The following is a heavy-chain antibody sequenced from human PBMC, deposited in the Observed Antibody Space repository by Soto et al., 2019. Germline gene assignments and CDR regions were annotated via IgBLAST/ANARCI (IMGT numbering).Heavy chain of an antibody. CDR2: ISGSGTST. CDR1: GFTFDDYA. J-gene: IGHJ4*02. V-gene: IGHV3-23*04. D-gene: IGHD3-3*02. Sequence: EVQLVESGGGLVQPGRSLRLSCAASGFTFDDYAMHWVRQAPGKGLEWVSGISGSGTSTYYADSVKGRFSISRDNSRNTHYLQMNSLRAEDTAVYYCAKSSRILEERGRFDDWGQGTLVTVSS. CDR3: AKSSRILEERGRFDD.